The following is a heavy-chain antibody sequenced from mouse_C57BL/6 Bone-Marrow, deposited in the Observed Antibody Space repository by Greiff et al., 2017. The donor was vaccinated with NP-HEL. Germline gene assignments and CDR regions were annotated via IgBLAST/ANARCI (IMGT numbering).Heavy chain of an antibody. J-gene: IGHJ1*03. D-gene: IGHD3-3*01. CDR1: GYTFTSYW. CDR2: IHPNSGST. V-gene: IGHV1-64*01. CDR3: ARWGLYWYFDV. Sequence: QVQLQQPGAELVKPGASVKLSCKASGYTFTSYWMHWVKQRPGQGLEWIGMIHPNSGSTNYNEKFKSKATLTVDKSSSTAYMQLSSLTSEDSAVYYCARWGLYWYFDVWGTGTTVTVSS.